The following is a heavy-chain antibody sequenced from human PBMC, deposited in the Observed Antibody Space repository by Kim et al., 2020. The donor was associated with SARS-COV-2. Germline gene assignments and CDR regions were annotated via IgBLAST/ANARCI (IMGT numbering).Heavy chain of an antibody. CDR3: VRGSRSAFDS. Sequence: WNSDYAISVKSRITISPDTSKNAFSLQMRSVTPDDTAMYYCVRGSRSAFDSWGRGTLVTVSS. V-gene: IGHV6-1*01. CDR2: WNS. D-gene: IGHD3-3*02. J-gene: IGHJ4*02.